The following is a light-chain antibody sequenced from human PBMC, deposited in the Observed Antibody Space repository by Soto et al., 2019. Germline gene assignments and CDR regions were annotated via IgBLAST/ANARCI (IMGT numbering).Light chain of an antibody. CDR2: GNT. Sequence: QSVLTQPPSVSGAPGQRVTISCTGSSPNIGTGYDVHWYQQVPGTAPKLLIYGNTNRPSGVPDRFSGSQSGTSASLAISGLQPEDEAVYYCQSYDSNLVLFGGGTKLTVL. V-gene: IGLV1-40*01. CDR1: SPNIGTGYD. CDR3: QSYDSNLVL. J-gene: IGLJ2*01.